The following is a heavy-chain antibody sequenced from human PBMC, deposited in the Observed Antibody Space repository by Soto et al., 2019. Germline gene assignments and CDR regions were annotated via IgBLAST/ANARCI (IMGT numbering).Heavy chain of an antibody. D-gene: IGHD2-15*01. CDR3: ARGLKRPWWGSPHYYYYMDV. V-gene: IGHV4-34*01. Sequence: SETLSLTCAVYGGSFSGYYWSWIRQPPGKGLEWIGEINHSGSTNYNPSLKSRVTISVDTSKNQFSLKLSSVTAADTAVYYCARGLKRPWWGSPHYYYYMDVWGKGTTVTVSS. J-gene: IGHJ6*03. CDR1: GGSFSGYY. CDR2: INHSGST.